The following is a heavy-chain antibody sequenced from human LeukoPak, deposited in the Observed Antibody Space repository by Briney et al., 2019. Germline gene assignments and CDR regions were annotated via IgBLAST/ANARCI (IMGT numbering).Heavy chain of an antibody. J-gene: IGHJ4*02. CDR2: IRYDGSNK. D-gene: IGHD6-19*01. CDR1: AFTFTSYG. CDR3: AKDVVGQQWPENY. V-gene: IGHV3-30*02. Sequence: PGGSPRLSCAASAFTFTSYGLHWVRQAPGKGLEWVSFIRYDGSNKYYADSVKGRFIISRDNSKNTLYLQMNSLRAEDTAVYFCAKDVVGQQWPENYWGQGTLVTVSS.